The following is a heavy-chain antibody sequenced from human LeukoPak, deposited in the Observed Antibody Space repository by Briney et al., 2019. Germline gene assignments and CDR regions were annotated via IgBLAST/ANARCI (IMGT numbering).Heavy chain of an antibody. CDR1: GGSISSYY. V-gene: IGHV4-59*01. CDR2: IYYSGST. CDR3: ARSVGATTFDY. Sequence: SETQSLTCTVSGGSISSYYWSWIRQPPGKGLEWIEYIYYSGSTNYNPSLKSRVTISVDTSKNQFSLKLSSVTAADTAVYYCARSVGATTFDYWGQGTLVTVSS. D-gene: IGHD1-26*01. J-gene: IGHJ4*02.